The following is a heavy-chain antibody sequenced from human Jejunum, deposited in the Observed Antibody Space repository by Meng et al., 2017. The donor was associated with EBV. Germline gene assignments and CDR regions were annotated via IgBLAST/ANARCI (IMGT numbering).Heavy chain of an antibody. CDR1: GASITGTNW. CDR2: IWHGGNT. V-gene: IGHV4-4*02. Sequence: QAQLKGSGPGLVTPSGTLPLPCAVSGASITGTNWWSWVRQPPGKGLEWIAEIWHGGNTNYNPALKSRVTISVDKSNNQFSLKLASVTAADTAVYFCARGNAYNVPSFDYWGQGTLVTVSS. D-gene: IGHD5-24*01. CDR3: ARGNAYNVPSFDY. J-gene: IGHJ4*02.